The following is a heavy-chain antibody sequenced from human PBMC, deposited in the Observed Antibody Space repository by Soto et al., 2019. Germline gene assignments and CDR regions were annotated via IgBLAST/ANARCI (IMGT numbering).Heavy chain of an antibody. CDR1: GFTFSSYA. Sequence: GGSLRLSCAASGFTFSSYAMSWVRQAPGKGLEWVSAVSGCGGSTYYADSVKGRFTISRDNSKNTLYLQMNSLRAEGTAVYYCAQEGDYCSSTSCRRFDPWGQGTMVTVSS. D-gene: IGHD2-2*01. CDR3: AQEGDYCSSTSCRRFDP. V-gene: IGHV3-23*01. CDR2: VSGCGGST. J-gene: IGHJ5*02.